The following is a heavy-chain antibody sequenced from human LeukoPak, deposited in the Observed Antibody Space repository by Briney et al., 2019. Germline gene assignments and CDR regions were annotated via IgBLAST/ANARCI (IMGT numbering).Heavy chain of an antibody. J-gene: IGHJ4*02. V-gene: IGHV4-59*01. Sequence: PSETLSLTCTVSGGSFRDYYWSWIRQPPGKELEWIGYIYYSGSTNYNPSLKSRVTISVDTSKNQFSLKLSSVTAADTAVYYCARGAYDFWSGSAPDYFDYWGQGTLVTVSS. CDR3: ARGAYDFWSGSAPDYFDY. CDR2: IYYSGST. D-gene: IGHD3-3*01. CDR1: GGSFRDYY.